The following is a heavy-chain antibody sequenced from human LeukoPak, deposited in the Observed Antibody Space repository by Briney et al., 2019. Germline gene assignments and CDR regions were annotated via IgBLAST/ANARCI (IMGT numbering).Heavy chain of an antibody. J-gene: IGHJ5*02. Sequence: SVKVSCKASGGTFSSYAISWVRQAPGQGLEGMGRIIPILGIANYAQKFQGRVTITADKSTSTAYMELSSLRSEDTAVYYCARAPLYYDFWSGYSSGFSFDPWGQGTLVTVSS. CDR2: IIPILGIA. D-gene: IGHD3-3*01. CDR1: GGTFSSYA. V-gene: IGHV1-69*04. CDR3: ARAPLYYDFWSGYSSGFSFDP.